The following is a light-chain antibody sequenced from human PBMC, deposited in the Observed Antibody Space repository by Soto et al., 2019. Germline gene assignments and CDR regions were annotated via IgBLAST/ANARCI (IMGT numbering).Light chain of an antibody. CDR3: QSYDSSLRGVV. CDR1: SSNIGAGYD. CDR2: GNS. J-gene: IGLJ2*01. V-gene: IGLV1-40*01. Sequence: QLVLTQPPSVSGAAGQRVTISCTGSSSNIGAGYDVHWYQQLPGTAPKLLIYGNSNRPSGVPDRFSGSKSGTSASLAITGRQAEDEADYYCQSYDSSLRGVVFGGGTKLTVL.